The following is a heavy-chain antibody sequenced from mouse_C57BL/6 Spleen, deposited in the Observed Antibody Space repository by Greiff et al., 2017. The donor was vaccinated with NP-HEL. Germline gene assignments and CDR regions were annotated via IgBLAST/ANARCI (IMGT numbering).Heavy chain of an antibody. CDR2: IDPETGGT. Sequence: QVQLKQSGAELVRPGASVTLSCKASGYTFTDYEMHWVKQTPVHGLEWIGAIDPETGGTAYNQKFKGKAILTADKSSSTAYMELRSLTSEDSAVYYCTRSVVATRWYFDVWGTGTTVTVSS. J-gene: IGHJ1*03. D-gene: IGHD1-1*01. V-gene: IGHV1-15*01. CDR3: TRSVVATRWYFDV. CDR1: GYTFTDYE.